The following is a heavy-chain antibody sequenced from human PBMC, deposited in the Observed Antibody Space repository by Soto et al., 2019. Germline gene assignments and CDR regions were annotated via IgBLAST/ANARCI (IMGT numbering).Heavy chain of an antibody. CDR3: AKVRPLRDCTRTSCLGAFDI. J-gene: IGHJ3*02. Sequence: EVQLLESGGGLVQPGGSLRLSCAASGFTFSSYAMSWFRQAPGKGLEWVSAITVSGDTTYYADSVKRRFPISRDNSKCTTYLQMNSLRAEDTAVYYCAKVRPLRDCTRTSCLGAFDIWGQGTMVTVSS. CDR1: GFTFSSYA. CDR2: ITVSGDTT. D-gene: IGHD2-2*01. V-gene: IGHV3-23*01.